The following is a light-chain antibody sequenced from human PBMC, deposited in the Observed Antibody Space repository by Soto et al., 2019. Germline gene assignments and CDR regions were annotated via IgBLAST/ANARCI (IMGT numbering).Light chain of an antibody. V-gene: IGLV1-40*01. CDR2: GDS. J-gene: IGLJ2*01. CDR3: QSYDSSLSGVI. CDR1: SSNIGAGYG. Sequence: QSVLTQPPSVSGAPGQRVTISCTGSSSNIGAGYGVHWYIQLPGTAPKLLVYGDSNRPSGVPDRFSGSKSDTSASLAITGLQSEAEADYYCQSYDSSLSGVIFGGGTKLTVL.